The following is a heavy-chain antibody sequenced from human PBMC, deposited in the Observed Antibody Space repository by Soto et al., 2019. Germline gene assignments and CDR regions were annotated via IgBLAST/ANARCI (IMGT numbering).Heavy chain of an antibody. CDR3: AKDFKVSGGHYGSLNYYYGMDV. Sequence: LRLSCAVSGFTFSAFGMHWVRQAPDKGLEWVAIISYDGILKYYADSVKGRFTISRDTSKGALYLQMNSLTPEDTAVYYCAKDFKVSGGHYGSLNYYYGMDVWGQGTTVTVSS. CDR2: ISYDGILK. D-gene: IGHD3-10*01. CDR1: GFTFSAFG. J-gene: IGHJ6*02. V-gene: IGHV3-30*18.